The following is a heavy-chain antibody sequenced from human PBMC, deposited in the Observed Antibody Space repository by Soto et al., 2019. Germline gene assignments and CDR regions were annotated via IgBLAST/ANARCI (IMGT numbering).Heavy chain of an antibody. CDR3: TTKKVLVPAAMPLFYYYGMDV. CDR1: GFTFSNAW. V-gene: IGHV3-15*07. Sequence: LSCAASGFTFSNAWMNWVRQAPGKGLEWVGRIKSKTDGGTTDYAAPVKGRFTISRDDSKNTLYLQMNSMKTEDTAVYYCTTKKVLVPAAMPLFYYYGMDVGGQGTTVTV. J-gene: IGHJ6*02. CDR2: IKSKTDGGTT. D-gene: IGHD2-2*01.